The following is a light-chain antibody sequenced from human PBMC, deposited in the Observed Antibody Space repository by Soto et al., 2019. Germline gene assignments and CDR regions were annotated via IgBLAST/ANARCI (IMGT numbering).Light chain of an antibody. V-gene: IGKV3-15*01. CDR3: QQCDDWPLT. J-gene: IGKJ4*01. CDR1: QNVNSN. Sequence: EKVMTQSPATLSVSPGERATLSCRASQNVNSNLVWYQQKPGQAPRLLIYGASTRATGIPARFSGSASGTEFTLTISGLQSEDFAVYYCQQCDDWPLTFGGGTKVEIK. CDR2: GAS.